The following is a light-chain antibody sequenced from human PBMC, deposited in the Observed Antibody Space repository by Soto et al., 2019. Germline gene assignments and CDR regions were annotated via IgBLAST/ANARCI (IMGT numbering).Light chain of an antibody. Sequence: DIQMTQSPSTLSASVGDRVTITCRASQSISSWLAWYQQKPGKAPKLLIYKASTLQSGVPSRFSGSGSGTEFTLAISSLQPDDFATYYCQQYNDNWTFGQGTKVEMK. CDR2: KAS. CDR3: QQYNDNWT. V-gene: IGKV1-5*03. J-gene: IGKJ1*01. CDR1: QSISSW.